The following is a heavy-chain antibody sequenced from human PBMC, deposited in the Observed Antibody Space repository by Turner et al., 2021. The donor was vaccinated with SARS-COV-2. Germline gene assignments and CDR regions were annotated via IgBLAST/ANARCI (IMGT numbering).Heavy chain of an antibody. CDR2: CENDGVTT. D-gene: IGHD2-15*01. J-gene: IGHJ4*02. Sequence: EVQLLESGRALVAPGGSLGITCAASGSTLSTVAISWVRQAPGKGLEWVASCENDGVTTYYADSMGGRFTISRDNSKNTVHLQMNSLRADDTAVYYCAKARTICGGNACNHGFDSWGQGTLVTVSS. V-gene: IGHV3-23*05. CDR3: AKARTICGGNACNHGFDS. CDR1: GSTLSTVA.